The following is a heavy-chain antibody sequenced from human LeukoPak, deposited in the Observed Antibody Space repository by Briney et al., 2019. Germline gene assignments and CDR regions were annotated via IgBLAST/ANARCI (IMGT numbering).Heavy chain of an antibody. CDR1: GDSISSSY. V-gene: IGHV4-59*08. CDR3: ARRFSSRSDGNGYYYGQDAFEV. Sequence: PSETLSLTCSVSGDSISSSYCSCIRQPPGKGLEWIGNIYNSANTNYNPSLQSRVTMSVDTSKSQFSLQLTSVSATDTAVHYCARRFSSRSDGNGYYYGQDAFEVTGEGELVTVSS. CDR2: IYNSANT. J-gene: IGHJ3*01. D-gene: IGHD3-22*01.